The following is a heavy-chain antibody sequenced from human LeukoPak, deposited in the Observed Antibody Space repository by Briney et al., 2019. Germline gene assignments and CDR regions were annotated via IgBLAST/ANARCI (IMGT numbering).Heavy chain of an antibody. J-gene: IGHJ4*02. Sequence: GGSLRLSCVVSGFTFSSYSMIWVRQAPGKGLQWVANMKKDGSETKYVESVKGRFTISRDNAKNSLYLQMNSLGAEDTAVYYCATTRGLDYWGQGTLVTVSS. CDR3: ATTRGLDY. V-gene: IGHV3-7*01. CDR1: GFTFSSYS. D-gene: IGHD1-1*01. CDR2: MKKDGSET.